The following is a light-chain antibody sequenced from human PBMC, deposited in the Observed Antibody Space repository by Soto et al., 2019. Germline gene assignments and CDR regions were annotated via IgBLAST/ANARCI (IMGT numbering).Light chain of an antibody. CDR3: QQYGSSLPLT. CDR1: QSVSSF. V-gene: IGKV3-20*01. J-gene: IGKJ4*01. Sequence: EIEFTQSPATLSLSPGERSTLSRMASQSVSSFLVWYQQKPGQAPRLLIYGASSRATGIPDRFSGSGSGTDFTLTISRLEPEDFAVYYCQQYGSSLPLTFGGGTQVEIK. CDR2: GAS.